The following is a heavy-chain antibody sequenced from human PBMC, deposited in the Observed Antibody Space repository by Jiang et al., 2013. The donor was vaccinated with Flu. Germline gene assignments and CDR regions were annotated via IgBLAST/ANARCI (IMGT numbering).Heavy chain of an antibody. D-gene: IGHD2-21*01. Sequence: LKISCKGSGYSFTSYWIGWVRQMPGKGLEWMGIIYPGDSDTRYSPSFKGQVTVSADKSVSTAYLQWNSLKASDTAVYYCARGKVVSPDYWGQGTLVTVSS. CDR2: IYPGDSDT. J-gene: IGHJ4*02. V-gene: IGHV5-51*01. CDR1: GYSFTSYW. CDR3: ARGKVVSPDY.